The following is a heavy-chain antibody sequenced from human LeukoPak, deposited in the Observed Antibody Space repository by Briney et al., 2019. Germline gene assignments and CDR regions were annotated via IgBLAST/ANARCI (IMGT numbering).Heavy chain of an antibody. CDR1: GFPFIDYY. Sequence: GGSLRLSCAASGFPFIDYYMNWFRQAPGKGLEWVSFISTTGTSHFADSVKGRFIISRDNAKNALYLQMNSLRAEDTAVYYCARDIGYFDSLDYWGQGTLVTVSS. V-gene: IGHV3-11*01. D-gene: IGHD3-9*01. J-gene: IGHJ4*02. CDR2: ISTTGTS. CDR3: ARDIGYFDSLDY.